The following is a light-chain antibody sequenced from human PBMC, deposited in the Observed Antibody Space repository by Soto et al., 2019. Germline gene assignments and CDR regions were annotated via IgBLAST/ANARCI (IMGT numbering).Light chain of an antibody. Sequence: QSVLTNPPSASGSPGQSFTISCHGGSVDVGGYNYVSWYQHHPGKAPKLIIYEVYKRPSGVPDRFSGSKSGNTAALTVSGLQAEDEADYYCSSYVGNNSYVFGTGTKVTGL. CDR1: SVDVGGYNY. J-gene: IGLJ1*01. CDR2: EVY. CDR3: SSYVGNNSYV. V-gene: IGLV2-8*01.